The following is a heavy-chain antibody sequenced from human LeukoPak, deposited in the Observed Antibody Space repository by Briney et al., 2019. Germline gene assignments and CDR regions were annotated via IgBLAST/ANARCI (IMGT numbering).Heavy chain of an antibody. CDR3: ARQRKTYYYDSEYYFDY. D-gene: IGHD3-22*01. CDR1: GFTFSSYW. V-gene: IGHV3-7*01. J-gene: IGHJ4*02. CDR2: IKQDGSEK. Sequence: GGSLRLSCAASGFTFSSYWMSWVRQAPGKGLEWVANIKQDGSEKYYVDSVKGRFTISRDNAKNSLYLQMNSLRAEDTAVYYCARQRKTYYYDSEYYFDYWGQGTLVTVSS.